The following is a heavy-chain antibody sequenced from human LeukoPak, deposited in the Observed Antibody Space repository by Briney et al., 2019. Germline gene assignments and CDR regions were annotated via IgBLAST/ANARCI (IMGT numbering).Heavy chain of an antibody. CDR1: GFSFSSYW. J-gene: IGHJ3*01. Sequence: LGGSLRLSCAASGFSFSSYWVSWVGQAPGKGPERVANLKEDGSEKYYVDSVQGRFTISRDKVKNLLFLQMSSLRADDTAVYYCATSRHPKLDIAFDVWGQGTMVIVSS. V-gene: IGHV3-7*02. D-gene: IGHD2-2*03. CDR2: LKEDGSEK. CDR3: ATSRHPKLDIAFDV.